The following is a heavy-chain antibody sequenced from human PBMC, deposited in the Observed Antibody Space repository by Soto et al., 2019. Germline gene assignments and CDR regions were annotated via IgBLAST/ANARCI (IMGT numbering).Heavy chain of an antibody. Sequence: GGSLRLSCAASGFTFSSYGMHWVRQAPGKGLEWVAVLSYDGSHEYFADSVKGRFTISRDNSKNTLYLQMNSLRAEDTAVYYCAKDISITLVRGVTGFDYWGQGTMVTVYS. CDR2: LSYDGSHE. J-gene: IGHJ4*02. CDR3: AKDISITLVRGVTGFDY. V-gene: IGHV3-30*18. CDR1: GFTFSSYG. D-gene: IGHD3-10*01.